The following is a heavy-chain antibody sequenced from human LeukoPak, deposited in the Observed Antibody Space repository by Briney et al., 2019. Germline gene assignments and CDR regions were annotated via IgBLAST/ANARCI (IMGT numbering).Heavy chain of an antibody. J-gene: IGHJ5*02. CDR2: ISYDGSNK. D-gene: IGHD6-13*01. Sequence: PGGSLRLSCAASGFTFSSYAMHWVRQAPGKGLEWVAVISYDGSNKYYADSVKGRFTISRDNSKNTLYLQMNSLRAEDTAVYYCAREGSSSWYGNWFDPWGQGTLVTVSS. CDR1: GFTFSSYA. V-gene: IGHV3-30-3*01. CDR3: AREGSSSWYGNWFDP.